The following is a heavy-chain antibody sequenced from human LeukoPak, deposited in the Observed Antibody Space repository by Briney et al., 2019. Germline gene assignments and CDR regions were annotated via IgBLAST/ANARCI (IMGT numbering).Heavy chain of an antibody. CDR3: ARCNYYGSGNYYYYYYMDV. D-gene: IGHD3-10*01. V-gene: IGHV4-39*01. J-gene: IGHJ6*03. CDR2: IYYSGST. Sequence: SETLSLICTVSGGSISSSSYYWGWIRQPPGKGLEWIGKIYYSGSTYYNPSLKSRVTISVDTSKNQFSLKLSSVTAADTAVYYCARCNYYGSGNYYYYYYMDVWGKGTTVTVSS. CDR1: GGSISSSSYY.